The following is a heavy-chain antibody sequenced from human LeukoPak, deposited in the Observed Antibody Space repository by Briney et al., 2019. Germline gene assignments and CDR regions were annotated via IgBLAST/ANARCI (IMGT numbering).Heavy chain of an antibody. D-gene: IGHD5-18*01. V-gene: IGHV3-30*18. CDR1: GFTFSSYG. J-gene: IGHJ4*02. CDR3: AKPLYSYGYYFDY. CDR2: ISYDGSNK. Sequence: GGSLRLSCAASGFTFSSYGMRWVRQAPGKGLEWVAVISYDGSNKYYADSVKGRFTISRDNSKNTLYLQMNSLRAEDTAVYYCAKPLYSYGYYFDYWGQGTLVTVSS.